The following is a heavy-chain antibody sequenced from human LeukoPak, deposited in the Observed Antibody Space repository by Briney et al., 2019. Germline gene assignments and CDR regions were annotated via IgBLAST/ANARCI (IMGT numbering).Heavy chain of an antibody. D-gene: IGHD3-22*01. CDR1: GFTFCSYV. V-gene: IGHV3-30*02. CDR2: IRYDGSNK. CDR3: AKDNRYLEGYYDSSGYFDY. J-gene: IGHJ4*02. Sequence: PGGSLRLSCAASGFTFCSYVMHWVRQAPGKGLEWVAFIRYDGSNKYYADSVKGRFTISRDNSKNTLYLQINSLRAEDTAVYYCAKDNRYLEGYYDSSGYFDYWGQGTLVTVSS.